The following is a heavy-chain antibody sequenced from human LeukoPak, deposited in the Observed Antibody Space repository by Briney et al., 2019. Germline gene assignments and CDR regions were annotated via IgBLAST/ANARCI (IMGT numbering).Heavy chain of an antibody. CDR3: ARDCSSTSCYGAFDI. CDR2: IIPIFGTA. D-gene: IGHD2-2*01. V-gene: IGHV1-69*05. Sequence: ASVKVSCKASGGTFSSYAISWVRQAPGQGLEWMGGIIPIFGTANYAQKFQGRVTITTDESTSTAYMELSSLRSEDTAMYYCARDCSSTSCYGAFDIWGQGIMVTVSS. J-gene: IGHJ3*02. CDR1: GGTFSSYA.